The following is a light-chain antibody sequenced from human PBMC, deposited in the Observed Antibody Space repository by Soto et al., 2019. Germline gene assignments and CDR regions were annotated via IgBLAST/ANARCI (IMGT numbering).Light chain of an antibody. V-gene: IGLV2-14*01. CDR2: DVS. CDR3: SSYTSSSTWV. Sequence: QSVLPQPASVGGSPGQWIAISCTGTSSDVGGYNYVSWYQQHTGKTPNLMIYDVSNRPSGVSNRFSDSKSGNTASLTISVRQAEYEADYYCSSYTSSSTWVFGGGTKLTVL. CDR1: SSDVGGYNY. J-gene: IGLJ3*02.